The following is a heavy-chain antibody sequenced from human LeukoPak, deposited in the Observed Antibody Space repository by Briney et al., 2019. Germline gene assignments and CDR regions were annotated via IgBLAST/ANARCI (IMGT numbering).Heavy chain of an antibody. V-gene: IGHV3-73*01. D-gene: IGHD3-22*01. J-gene: IGHJ4*02. CDR1: GFTFSGSA. CDR2: IRSKANSYAT. Sequence: PGGSLRLSCAASGFTFSGSAMHWVRQASGKGLEWVGRIRSKANSYATAYAASVKGRFTISRDDSKNTAYLQMNSLKTEDTAVYYCTRPDPSSGYYLDYWGQGTLVTVSS. CDR3: TRPDPSSGYYLDY.